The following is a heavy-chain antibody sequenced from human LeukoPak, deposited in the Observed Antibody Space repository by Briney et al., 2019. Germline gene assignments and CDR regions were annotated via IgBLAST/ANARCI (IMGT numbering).Heavy chain of an antibody. CDR1: GYTLTELS. CDR2: FDPEDGET. J-gene: IGHJ4*02. D-gene: IGHD5-12*01. Sequence: ASVKVSCKVSGYTLTELSMHWVRQAPGKGLEWMGGFDPEDGETIYAQKFQGRVTMTEDTSTDTAYMELSSLRSEDTAVYYCASLRGYSGYEPGVFDYWGQGTLVTVSS. CDR3: ASLRGYSGYEPGVFDY. V-gene: IGHV1-24*01.